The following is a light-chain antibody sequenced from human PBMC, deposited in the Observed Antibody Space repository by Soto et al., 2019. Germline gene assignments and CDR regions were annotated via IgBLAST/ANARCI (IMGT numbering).Light chain of an antibody. CDR1: SSNIGSNT. J-gene: IGLJ2*01. CDR3: AACDDSLKGKV. V-gene: IGLV1-44*01. Sequence: QSVLTQPPSASGTPGQRVTISCSGSSSNIGSNTVNWYRQLPGTAPKLLIYSNNQRPSGVPDRFSGSKSGTSASLAISGLQSEDEADYYRAACDDSLKGKVFVGGTKLTVL. CDR2: SNN.